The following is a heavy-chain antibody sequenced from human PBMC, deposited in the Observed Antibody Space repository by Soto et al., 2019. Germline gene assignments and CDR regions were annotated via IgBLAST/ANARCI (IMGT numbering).Heavy chain of an antibody. CDR2: ITWNSGAR. D-gene: IGHD3-22*01. V-gene: IGHV3-9*01. J-gene: IGHJ4*01. Sequence: PGGSLRLSCTSSEFSLRDYAMHWVRQAPGKGLEWVSGITWNSGARGYADSVKGRFSISRDNAKNSLYLQMNSLTSEDTAFYFCAKDSSPKYYDTSGYYHGYFDYWGQEPWSPSPQ. CDR1: EFSLRDYA. CDR3: AKDSSPKYYDTSGYYHGYFDY.